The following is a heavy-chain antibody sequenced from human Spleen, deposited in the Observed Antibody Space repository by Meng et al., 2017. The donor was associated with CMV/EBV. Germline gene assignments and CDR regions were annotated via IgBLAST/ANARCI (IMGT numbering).Heavy chain of an antibody. CDR2: IIPNSGGT. D-gene: IGHD3-9*01. V-gene: IGHV1-2*02. CDR1: GYTFTGYY. CDR3: AADILTAYT. J-gene: IGHJ5*02. Sequence: QVQMVRSGAAVKKPXXSVKVSCTASGYTFTGYYMHWVRQAPGQGLEWMGWIIPNSGGTNYAQKFQGRVTMTRDTSISTAYLELSSLRSDDTAVYYCAADILTAYTWGQGTMVTVSS.